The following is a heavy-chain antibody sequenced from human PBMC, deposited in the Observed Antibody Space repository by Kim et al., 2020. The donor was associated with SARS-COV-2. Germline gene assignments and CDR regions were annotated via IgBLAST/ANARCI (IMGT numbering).Heavy chain of an antibody. Sequence: SETLSLSCTVSGGSITTYPSYWGWIRQPPGKGLEWIGSVFYPADVNYDPSLKSRVTISVDSSKNQFSLKLTSVTATDTAMYYCARVQRFADYRNYWGQGILVTVSS. D-gene: IGHD4-4*01. J-gene: IGHJ4*02. CDR1: GGSITTYPSY. CDR3: ARVQRFADYRNY. V-gene: IGHV4-39*01. CDR2: VFYPADV.